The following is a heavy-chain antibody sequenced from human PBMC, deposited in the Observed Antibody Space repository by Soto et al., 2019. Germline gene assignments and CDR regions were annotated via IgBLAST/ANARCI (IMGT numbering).Heavy chain of an antibody. Sequence: GGSLRLSCAASGFTFSSYAMHWVRQAPGKGLEWVAVISYDGSNKYYADSVKGRFTISRDNSKNTLYLQMNSLRAEDTAVYYCASPPVGCSGGSCYYGPYYYYGMDVWGQGTTVTVSS. D-gene: IGHD2-15*01. CDR2: ISYDGSNK. V-gene: IGHV3-30-3*01. J-gene: IGHJ6*02. CDR1: GFTFSSYA. CDR3: ASPPVGCSGGSCYYGPYYYYGMDV.